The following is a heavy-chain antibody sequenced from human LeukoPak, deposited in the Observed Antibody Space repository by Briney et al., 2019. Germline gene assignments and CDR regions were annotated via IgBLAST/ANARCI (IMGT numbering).Heavy chain of an antibody. Sequence: SVKVSCKVSGGTFSSYAISWVRQAPGQGLEWMGGIIPIFGTANYAQKFQGRVTITADESTSTAYMELSSLRSEDTAVYYCARPDEAYYYYGMDVWGQGTTVTVSS. CDR3: ARPDEAYYYYGMDV. CDR2: IIPIFGTA. CDR1: GGTFSSYA. J-gene: IGHJ6*02. V-gene: IGHV1-69*13.